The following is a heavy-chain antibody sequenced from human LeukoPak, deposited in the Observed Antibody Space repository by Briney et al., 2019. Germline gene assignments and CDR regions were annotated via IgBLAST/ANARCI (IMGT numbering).Heavy chain of an antibody. CDR1: GFTFKRYH. CDR2: IVGGGGNT. V-gene: IGHV3-23*01. D-gene: IGHD3-16*01. Sequence: GALRLSCAASGFTFKRYHMSWVRQAPGKGLDWVSSIVGGGGNTYYADSVKGRFTISRDNSKNTLYLQMNALRAEDTAVYYCAKDRGYWFDPWGQGTLVTVSS. J-gene: IGHJ5*02. CDR3: AKDRGYWFDP.